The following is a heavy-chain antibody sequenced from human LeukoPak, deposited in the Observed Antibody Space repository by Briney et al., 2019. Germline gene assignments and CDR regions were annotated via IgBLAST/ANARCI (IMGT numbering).Heavy chain of an antibody. D-gene: IGHD3-16*01. CDR2: IYYTGT. CDR3: VRDRGLGRGFDP. CDR1: GGSVTDYY. J-gene: IGHJ5*02. V-gene: IGHV4-59*02. Sequence: SETLSLTCTVSGGSVTDYYWSWIRQSPGKGLEWIGYIYYTGTSYNPSLKSRVIMSFDPSKNQFSLKLNSVTAADTAFYYCVRDRGLGRGFDPWGQGTMVTVSS.